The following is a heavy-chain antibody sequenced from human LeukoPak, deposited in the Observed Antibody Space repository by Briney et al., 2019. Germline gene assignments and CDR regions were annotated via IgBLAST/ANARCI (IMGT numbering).Heavy chain of an antibody. Sequence: GGSLRLSCAASGFTFEDYAMHWVRQAPGKGLEWVSGISWNSGEIDYADSVKGRFTISRDNAMNSLYLQMNSLRNEDTALYHCVKDMGYYYGSGTRFDPWGQGTLVTVSS. CDR3: VKDMGYYYGSGTRFDP. J-gene: IGHJ5*02. CDR2: ISWNSGEI. V-gene: IGHV3-9*01. D-gene: IGHD3-10*01. CDR1: GFTFEDYA.